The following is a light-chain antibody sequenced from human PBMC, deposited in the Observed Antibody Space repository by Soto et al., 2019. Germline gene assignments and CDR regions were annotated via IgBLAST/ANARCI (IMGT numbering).Light chain of an antibody. V-gene: IGKV1-6*01. J-gene: IGKJ2*01. CDR2: AAS. Sequence: IQMTQSPSSLSASVGDRVTITCRASQVINNYLAWYQQKPGKVPKLLIYAASTLQSGVASRFSGSGSATDFTLTISSLQPEDSAAYYCLQDYNYPFTFGQGTKVDI. CDR1: QVINNY. CDR3: LQDYNYPFT.